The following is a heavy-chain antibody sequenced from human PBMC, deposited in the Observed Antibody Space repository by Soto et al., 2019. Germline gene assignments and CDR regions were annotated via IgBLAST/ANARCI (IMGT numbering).Heavy chain of an antibody. CDR3: ARLKDSSFDC. J-gene: IGHJ4*02. CDR2: IYPGDSDT. D-gene: IGHD4-4*01. CDR1: GYSFTSDW. V-gene: IGHV5-51*01. Sequence: GESLKISCKASGYSFTSDWVGWVRQMPGKGLEWMGIIYPGDSDTRYSPSFQGQVTITADKSISTAYLQWSSLKASDSAMYYCARLKDSSFDCWGQGXLVTVYS.